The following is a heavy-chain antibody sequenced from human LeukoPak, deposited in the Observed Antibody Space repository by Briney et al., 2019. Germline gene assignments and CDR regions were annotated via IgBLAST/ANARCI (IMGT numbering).Heavy chain of an antibody. V-gene: IGHV5-51*01. CDR3: ARRAHEKLATFDI. Sequence: GESLKISCKGSGYSFSSYWNGWVRQMPGKGLEWMGNIYPGDSDTRYSPPFQGQVTISADKSISTAYLQWRSLKASDTAMYYCARRAHEKLATFDIWGQGTMVTVSS. CDR1: GYSFSSYW. J-gene: IGHJ3*02. CDR2: IYPGDSDT. D-gene: IGHD6-6*01.